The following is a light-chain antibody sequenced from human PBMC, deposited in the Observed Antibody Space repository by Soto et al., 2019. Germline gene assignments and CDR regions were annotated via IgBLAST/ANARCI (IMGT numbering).Light chain of an antibody. V-gene: IGLV2-14*01. CDR3: QSYDRSLRGYV. Sequence: QSALTQPASLSGSPGQSITISCAGTSSDIGGSKYVSWYQQHPGKAPKLIIYEVTYRPSGVSARFSGSKSGNTASLTVSGLQAEDEADYYCQSYDRSLRGYVFGTGTKLTVL. J-gene: IGLJ1*01. CDR2: EVT. CDR1: SSDIGGSKY.